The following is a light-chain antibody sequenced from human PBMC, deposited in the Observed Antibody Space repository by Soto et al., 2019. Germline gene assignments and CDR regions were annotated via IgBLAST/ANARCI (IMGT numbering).Light chain of an antibody. CDR3: QQYSNWPIT. Sequence: EIVMTQSPATLSVSPGERATLSCRASQSVSSNLAWYQQKPGQAPRLLIYGASTRATVIPARFSGSGSGTEFTLTISSLQSEEFAVYYCQQYSNWPITVGPGTKVDIK. CDR2: GAS. J-gene: IGKJ3*01. V-gene: IGKV3-15*01. CDR1: QSVSSN.